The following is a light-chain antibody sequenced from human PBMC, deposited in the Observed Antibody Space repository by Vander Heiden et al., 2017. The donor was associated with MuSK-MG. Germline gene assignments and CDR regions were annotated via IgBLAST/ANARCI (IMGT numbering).Light chain of an antibody. CDR2: GAS. J-gene: IGKJ2*01. CDR3: QHEGSSPSP. CDR1: QTLRITY. Sequence: EIVLTQSPGTLSLSPGERATLSCRASQTLRITYIAWYQQKPGQAPRLVIYGASSRATGTPLRFSGSGSGTDFTLTINRLEPEDVAVYYCQHEGSSPSPFGQGTKVEI. V-gene: IGKV3-20*01.